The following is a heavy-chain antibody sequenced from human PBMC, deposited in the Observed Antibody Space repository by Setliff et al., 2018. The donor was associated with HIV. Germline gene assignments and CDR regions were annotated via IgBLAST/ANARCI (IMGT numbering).Heavy chain of an antibody. CDR3: ARAYYHHSGAYWSTDYYYSYIDV. D-gene: IGHD3-22*01. CDR2: ISSGGDT. V-gene: IGHV3-23*01. J-gene: IGHJ6*03. CDR1: GFTFSTYA. Sequence: GGSLRLSCAASGFTFSTYAMAWVRQAPGKGLEWVSTISSGGDTYYGDSVKGRFTISRDNAKNSLYLQMDSLRAEDTAVYYCARAYYHHSGAYWSTDYYYSYIDVWGKGTTVTVSS.